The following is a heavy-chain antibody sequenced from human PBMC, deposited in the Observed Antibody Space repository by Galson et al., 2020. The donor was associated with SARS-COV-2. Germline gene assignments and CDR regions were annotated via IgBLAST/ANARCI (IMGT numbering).Heavy chain of an antibody. CDR3: ARRWGGCTSTSCSGLDS. D-gene: IGHD2-2*01. CDR2: IYSNGIT. Sequence: SETLSLTCSVSGGSVSRGDNYWIWVRQPPGKGLEWIGYIYSNGITSYKPSLKSRVTISVDTSKNQFSLKLNSVTGADTAVYYCARRWGGCTSTSCSGLDSWGQGTLVTVS. J-gene: IGHJ4*02. V-gene: IGHV4-30-4*01. CDR1: GGSVSRGDNY.